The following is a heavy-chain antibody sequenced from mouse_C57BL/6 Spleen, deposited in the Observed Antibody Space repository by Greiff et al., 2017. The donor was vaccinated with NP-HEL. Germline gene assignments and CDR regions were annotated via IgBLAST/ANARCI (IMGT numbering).Heavy chain of an antibody. CDR2: FYPGSGSI. Sequence: QVQLKQSGAELVKPGASVKLSCKASGYTFTEYTIHWVKQRSGQGLEWIGWFYPGSGSIKYNEKFKDKATLTADKSSSTVYMELSRLTSEDSAVYFCARHEGEDYDYLYAMDYWGQGTSVTVSS. CDR3: ARHEGEDYDYLYAMDY. J-gene: IGHJ4*01. V-gene: IGHV1-62-2*01. CDR1: GYTFTEYT. D-gene: IGHD2-4*01.